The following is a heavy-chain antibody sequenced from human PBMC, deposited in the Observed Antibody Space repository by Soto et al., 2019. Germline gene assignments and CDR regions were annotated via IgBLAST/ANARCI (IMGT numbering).Heavy chain of an antibody. CDR3: ARGKLSDYVWGSYRYHFDY. V-gene: IGHV4-34*01. D-gene: IGHD3-16*02. CDR2: INHSGST. J-gene: IGHJ4*02. CDR1: GVSFSGYY. Sequence: SATLSLTCAVYGVSFSGYYWRWLRPTPGKGLEWIGEINHSGSTNYNPSLKSRVTISVDTSKNQFSLKLSSVTAADTAVYYCARGKLSDYVWGSYRYHFDYWGQGTVVTVSA.